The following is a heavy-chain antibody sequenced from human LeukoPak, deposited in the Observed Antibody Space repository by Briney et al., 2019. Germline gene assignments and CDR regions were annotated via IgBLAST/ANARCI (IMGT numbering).Heavy chain of an antibody. J-gene: IGHJ4*02. CDR1: GYTFIAYY. V-gene: IGHV1-2*02. CDR3: STEDKYCSTSNCADY. CDR2: ISPRNGDT. Sequence: GASVKVSCKASGYTFIAYYMHWVRQAPGQGLEWMGWISPRNGDTNSAQKFQDRVTMTRDTDTSTVYMELSGLGSDDTAVYYCSTEDKYCSTSNCADYWGQGTLVTVSS. D-gene: IGHD2-2*01.